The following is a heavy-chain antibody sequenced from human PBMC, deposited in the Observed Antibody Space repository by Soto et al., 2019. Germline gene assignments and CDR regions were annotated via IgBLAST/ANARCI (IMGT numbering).Heavy chain of an antibody. J-gene: IGHJ6*02. CDR3: ARLTRNDFWSGYYLNYYYGMDV. V-gene: IGHV5-10-1*01. D-gene: IGHD3-3*01. CDR1: GYSFTSYW. Sequence: SLKLSCKGSGYSFTSYWISWVRQMPGKGLEWMGRIDPSDSYTNYSPSFQGHVTISADKSISTAYLQWSSLKASDTAMYYCARLTRNDFWSGYYLNYYYGMDVWGQGTTVTVSS. CDR2: IDPSDSYT.